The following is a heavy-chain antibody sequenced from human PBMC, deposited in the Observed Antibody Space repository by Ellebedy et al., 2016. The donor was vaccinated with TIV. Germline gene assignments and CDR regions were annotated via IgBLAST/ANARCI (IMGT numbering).Heavy chain of an antibody. V-gene: IGHV5-51*01. J-gene: IGHJ4*02. CDR1: GYIFTSYW. CDR2: IYPDDSKT. CDR3: ARRQTASTFDF. Sequence: GGSLRLSCKGSGYIFTSYWIGWVRQMPGKGLEWMGIIYPDDSKTKYSPSFQGQVTISADKSITTAYLQWSSLKASDTAMYYCARRQTASTFDFWGQGTLVTVSS. D-gene: IGHD2-21*02.